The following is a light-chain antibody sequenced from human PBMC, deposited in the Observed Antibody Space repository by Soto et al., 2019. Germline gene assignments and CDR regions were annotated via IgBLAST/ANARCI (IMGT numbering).Light chain of an antibody. CDR1: SSDVGSYNL. CDR2: EVS. CDR3: CSYAGSYWV. J-gene: IGLJ3*02. V-gene: IGLV2-23*02. Sequence: QSALTQPASVSGSPGQSITISCTGTSSDVGSYNLVSWYQQHPGKAPKLMIYEVSKRTSGVSNRFSGSKSGNTASLTISGLQAEDEADYYCCSYAGSYWVFCGGTQLTVL.